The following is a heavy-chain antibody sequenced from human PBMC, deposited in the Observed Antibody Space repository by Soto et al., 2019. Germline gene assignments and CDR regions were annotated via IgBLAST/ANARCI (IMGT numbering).Heavy chain of an antibody. Sequence: GGSLRLSCGGSGFTFSDYYISWIRQAPGKGLEWISYSSNSGTFSRYADSVKGRFSISRDNTKNLLYLQMNSLRAEDTAVYYCARSGDNYNRLDYWGQGAPVTVSS. J-gene: IGHJ4*02. CDR1: GFTFSDYY. D-gene: IGHD1-1*01. V-gene: IGHV3-11*06. CDR3: ARSGDNYNRLDY. CDR2: SSNSGTFS.